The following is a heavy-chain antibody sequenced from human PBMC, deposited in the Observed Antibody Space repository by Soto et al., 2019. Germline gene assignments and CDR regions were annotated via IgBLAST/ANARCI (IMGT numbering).Heavy chain of an antibody. D-gene: IGHD2-15*01. CDR3: ARHPTDAKDRYFDY. CDR2: IYYSGST. Sequence: PSETLSLTCTVSGGSISSSSYYWGWIRQPPGKGLEWIGSIYYSGSTYYNPSLKSRVTISVDTSKNQFSLKLSSVTAADTAVYYCARHPTDAKDRYFDYWGQGTLVTVSS. V-gene: IGHV4-39*01. CDR1: GGSISSSSYY. J-gene: IGHJ4*02.